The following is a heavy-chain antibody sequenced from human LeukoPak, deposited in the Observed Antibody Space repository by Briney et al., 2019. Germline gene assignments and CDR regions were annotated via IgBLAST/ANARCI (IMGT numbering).Heavy chain of an antibody. Sequence: SETLSLTCTVSGGSISSGGYYWSWIRQPPGKGLEWIVYIYHSGSTYYHPSLKSRVTISVDRSNNQFSLKLSSVTAADTAVYYCATTYYYDSSGYDGEYYFDYWGQGTLVTVSS. V-gene: IGHV4-30-2*01. J-gene: IGHJ4*02. D-gene: IGHD3-22*01. CDR1: GGSISSGGYY. CDR3: ATTYYYDSSGYDGEYYFDY. CDR2: IYHSGST.